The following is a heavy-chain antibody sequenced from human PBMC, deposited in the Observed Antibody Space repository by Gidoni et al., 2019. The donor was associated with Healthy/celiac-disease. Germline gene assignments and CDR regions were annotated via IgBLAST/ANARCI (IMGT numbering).Heavy chain of an antibody. CDR1: GFTFSNAW. J-gene: IGHJ4*02. CDR2: IKSKTDGWTT. CDR3: TTEDYDFWSGSYYFDY. D-gene: IGHD3-3*01. Sequence: EVQLVESGGGLVKPGGSLRLSCAASGFTFSNAWMSWVRQAPGKGLELVGRIKSKTDGWTTDYAAPVKGRFTISRDDSKNTLYLQMNSLKTEYTAVYYCTTEDYDFWSGSYYFDYWGQGTLVTVSS. V-gene: IGHV3-15*01.